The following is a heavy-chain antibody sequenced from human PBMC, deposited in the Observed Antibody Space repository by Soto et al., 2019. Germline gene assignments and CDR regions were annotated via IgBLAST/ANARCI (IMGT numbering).Heavy chain of an antibody. CDR1: GFTFSSYA. Sequence: EVQLLESGGGLVQPGGSLRLSCAASGFTFSSYAMSWVRQAPGKGLEWVSLIRASGGSTYYADSVKGRFTISRDNSKNTLYLQMNSLRSEDTVVYYCAKGRDAPEYFQHWGQGTLVTVSS. V-gene: IGHV3-23*01. D-gene: IGHD2-21*02. J-gene: IGHJ1*01. CDR2: IRASGGST. CDR3: AKGRDAPEYFQH.